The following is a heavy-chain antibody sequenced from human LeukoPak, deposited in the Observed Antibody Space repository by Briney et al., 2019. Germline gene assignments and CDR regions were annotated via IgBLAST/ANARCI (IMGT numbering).Heavy chain of an antibody. CDR2: ISGSGGST. V-gene: IGHV3-23*01. J-gene: IGHJ4*02. CDR1: GFTFSSYA. Sequence: GGSLGLSCVASGFTFSSYAMNWVRQAPGKGLEWVSVISGSGGSTNYADSVKGRFTISRDSSKNTLYLHMNSLRAEDTAVYYCAKDGNRYGGYGHFDYWGQGTLVTVSS. D-gene: IGHD5-12*01. CDR3: AKDGNRYGGYGHFDY.